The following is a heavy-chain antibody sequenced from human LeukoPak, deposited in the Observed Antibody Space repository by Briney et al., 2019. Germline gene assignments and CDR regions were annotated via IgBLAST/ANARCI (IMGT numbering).Heavy chain of an antibody. CDR1: GGTFSSYA. J-gene: IGHJ5*02. CDR2: IIPIFGTE. D-gene: IGHD3-22*01. V-gene: IGHV1-69*05. Sequence: SVKVSCKASGGTFSSYAISWVRQAPGQGLEWMGGIIPIFGTENYAQKFQGRVTITTDESTSTAYMELSSLRSEDTAVYYCARARSPSSGYLLKDHNWFDPWGQGTLVTVSS. CDR3: ARARSPSSGYLLKDHNWFDP.